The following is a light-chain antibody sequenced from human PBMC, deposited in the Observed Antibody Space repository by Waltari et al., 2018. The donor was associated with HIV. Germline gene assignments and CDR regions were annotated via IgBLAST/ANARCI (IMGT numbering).Light chain of an antibody. CDR3: QQYGSSPQT. CDR1: QRVNSNS. Sequence: EVVLTQSPDTLSLSPGEGAVRSCRASQRVNSNSLAWYQQKPGQAPRLLIFAASSRATGIPDRFSGSGSGTDFTLAISGLKPEDFATYYCQQYGSSPQTFGQGTKLDIK. CDR2: AAS. V-gene: IGKV3-20*01. J-gene: IGKJ2*01.